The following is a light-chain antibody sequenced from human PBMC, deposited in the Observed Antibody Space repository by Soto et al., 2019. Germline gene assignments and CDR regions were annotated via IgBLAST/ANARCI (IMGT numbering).Light chain of an antibody. CDR2: AAS. CDR3: QKNYSTPRT. CDR1: QSISSY. Sequence: DIQMTQSPSSLSASVGDRVTITCRASQSISSYLNWYQQKPGKAPKLLIYAASSLQTGVPSRFSGSGSGTDFSLKISSMKNADFSNYYCQKNYSTPRTFGQGTKVDI. J-gene: IGKJ1*01. V-gene: IGKV1-39*01.